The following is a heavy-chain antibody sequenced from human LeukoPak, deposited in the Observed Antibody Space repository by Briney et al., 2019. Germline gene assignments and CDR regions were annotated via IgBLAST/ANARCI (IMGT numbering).Heavy chain of an antibody. CDR1: GFTFRSYG. J-gene: IGHJ4*02. CDR3: AKVSGYDSPFDY. V-gene: IGHV3-30*18. CDR2: ISYDGSNK. Sequence: GSLRLSCAASGFTFRSYGMHWVRQAPGKGLGWVAVISYDGSNKYYADSVKGRFTISRDNSKNTLYLQMNSLRAEDTAVYYCAKVSGYDSPFDYWGQGTLVTVSS. D-gene: IGHD5-12*01.